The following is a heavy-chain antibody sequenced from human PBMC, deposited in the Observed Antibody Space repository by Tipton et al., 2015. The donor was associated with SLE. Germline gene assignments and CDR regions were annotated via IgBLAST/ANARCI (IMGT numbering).Heavy chain of an antibody. Sequence: TLSLTCSVSGGSISGHYWGWIRQPPGKGLEWIGSIYYSGSTYYNPSLKSRVTISVDTSKNQFSLKLSSVTAADTAVYYCVYGDWLGLDYWGQGTLVTVSS. D-gene: IGHD4-17*01. V-gene: IGHV4-39*07. CDR2: IYYSGST. J-gene: IGHJ4*02. CDR1: GGSISGHY. CDR3: VYGDWLGLDY.